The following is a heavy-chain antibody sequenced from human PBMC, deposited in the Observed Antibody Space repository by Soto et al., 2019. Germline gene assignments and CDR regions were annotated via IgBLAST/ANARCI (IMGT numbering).Heavy chain of an antibody. CDR1: GYTFTGYY. Sequence: QVQLVQSGAEVKKPGASVKVSCKASGYTFTGYYMHWVRQAPGQGLEWMGWINPNSGGTNYAQKFQGWVTMTRDTSVSTGYMELSRLRSDDTGVYYCARDGGDYGYYYYGMDVWGQGTTVTVSS. V-gene: IGHV1-2*04. CDR2: INPNSGGT. D-gene: IGHD4-17*01. J-gene: IGHJ6*02. CDR3: ARDGGDYGYYYYGMDV.